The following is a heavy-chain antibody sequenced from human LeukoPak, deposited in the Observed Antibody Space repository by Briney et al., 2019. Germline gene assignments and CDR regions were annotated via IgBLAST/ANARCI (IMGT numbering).Heavy chain of an antibody. Sequence: GGSLRLSCAASGFLFSDYYMTWIRQAPGKGLEWISYITTNGASTYYASSVKGRFTISRDNAKNTVCLQMNSLRAEDTAVYYCARVGTGSWYFDLWGRGTLVTFSS. V-gene: IGHV3-11*04. J-gene: IGHJ2*01. D-gene: IGHD3-10*01. CDR1: GFLFSDYY. CDR3: ARVGTGSWYFDL. CDR2: ITTNGAST.